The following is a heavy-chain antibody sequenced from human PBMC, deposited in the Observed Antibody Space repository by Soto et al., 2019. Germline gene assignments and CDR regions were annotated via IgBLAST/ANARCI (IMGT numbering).Heavy chain of an antibody. J-gene: IGHJ4*02. D-gene: IGHD6-6*01. V-gene: IGHV1-18*01. CDR2: ISADNGNT. CDR1: GYTCTSYG. CDR3: ARARSSMVIDY. Sequence: SVRVSCRASGYTCTSYGISWVRQAPGQGLEWMGWISADNGNTNYAQKFQGRVTMTTDTSTSTAYMELRSLRSDDTAVYYCARARSSMVIDYWGQGTLVTVS.